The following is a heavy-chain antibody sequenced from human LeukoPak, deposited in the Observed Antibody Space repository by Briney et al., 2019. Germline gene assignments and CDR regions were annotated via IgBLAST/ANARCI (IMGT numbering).Heavy chain of an antibody. CDR2: IYYSGST. CDR1: GGSISSSSYY. Sequence: SETLSLTCTVSGGSISSSSYYWGWIRQPPGKGLEWIGSIYYSGSTYYNPSLKSRVTISVDTSKNQFSLKLSSVTAADTAVYYCARETYYYGSGSYYALKYFQHWGQGTLVTVSS. J-gene: IGHJ1*01. CDR3: ARETYYYGSGSYYALKYFQH. D-gene: IGHD3-10*01. V-gene: IGHV4-39*02.